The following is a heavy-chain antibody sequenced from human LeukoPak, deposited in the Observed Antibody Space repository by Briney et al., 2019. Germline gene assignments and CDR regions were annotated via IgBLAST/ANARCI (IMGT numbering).Heavy chain of an antibody. CDR2: ISGHGDST. CDR1: GFTFSNYA. J-gene: IGHJ4*02. CDR3: ASNSGDY. V-gene: IGHV3-23*01. Sequence: AGGSLRLSCVASGFTFSNYAMNWVRQAPGKGLEWVSSISGHGDSTYYADSADSVKGRFTISRDNSKNTLYLQMNSLRAEDTAVYYCASNSGDYWGQGTLVTVSS. D-gene: IGHD1-1*01.